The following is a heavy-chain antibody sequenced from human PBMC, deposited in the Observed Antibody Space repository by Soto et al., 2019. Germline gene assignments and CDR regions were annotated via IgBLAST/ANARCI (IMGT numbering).Heavy chain of an antibody. CDR3: ARSSGNNCSGGSCYSFEY. V-gene: IGHV1-46*03. CDR2: INPSGGST. D-gene: IGHD2-15*01. Sequence: APVKVSFKASCYTFTSHYMHLVRRLPVQGLEWMGIINPSGGSTSYAQKFQGRVTMTRDTSTSTVYMELSSLRSEDTAVYYCARSSGNNCSGGSCYSFEYWGQGALVTVSS. CDR1: CYTFTSHY. J-gene: IGHJ4*02.